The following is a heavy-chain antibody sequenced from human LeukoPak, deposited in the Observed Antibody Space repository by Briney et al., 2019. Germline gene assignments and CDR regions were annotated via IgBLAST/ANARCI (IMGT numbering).Heavy chain of an antibody. CDR3: ARYCSGGSCLQGFDY. CDR2: IYPGDSDT. Sequence: GESLKISCKGSGYSFTSYWIGWVRQMPGKGLEWMGIIYPGDSDTRYSPSFQGQVTISADKSITTAYLQWSSLKASDTAMYYCARYCSGGSCLQGFDYWGQGTLVTVSS. J-gene: IGHJ4*02. CDR1: GYSFTSYW. D-gene: IGHD2-15*01. V-gene: IGHV5-51*01.